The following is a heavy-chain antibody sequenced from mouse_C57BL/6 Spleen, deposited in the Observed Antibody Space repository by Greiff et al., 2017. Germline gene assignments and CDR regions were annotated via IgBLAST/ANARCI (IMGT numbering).Heavy chain of an antibody. CDR3: ARGWDEWYFDV. Sequence: EVKLQESGPELVKPGASVKMSCKASGYTFTDYNMHWVKQSHGKSLEWIGYINPNNGGTSYNPKFKGKATLTVNKSSSTAYMEIRSLTSEDSAVYYCARGWDEWYFDVWGTGTTVTVSS. J-gene: IGHJ1*03. CDR2: INPNNGGT. V-gene: IGHV1-22*01. D-gene: IGHD4-1*01. CDR1: GYTFTDYN.